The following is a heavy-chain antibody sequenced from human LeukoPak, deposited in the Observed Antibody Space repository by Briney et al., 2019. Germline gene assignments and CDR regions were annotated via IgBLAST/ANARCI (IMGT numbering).Heavy chain of an antibody. Sequence: HWASVKVSCKASGYTFTSYGISWVRQAPGQGLEWMGWISAYNGNTNYAQKFQGRVTMTRDTSISTAYMELSRLRSDDTAVYYCARYGGDILTGYSHNYNWFDPWGQGTLVTVSS. J-gene: IGHJ5*02. CDR3: ARYGGDILTGYSHNYNWFDP. CDR1: GYTFTSYG. D-gene: IGHD3-9*01. V-gene: IGHV1-18*01. CDR2: ISAYNGNT.